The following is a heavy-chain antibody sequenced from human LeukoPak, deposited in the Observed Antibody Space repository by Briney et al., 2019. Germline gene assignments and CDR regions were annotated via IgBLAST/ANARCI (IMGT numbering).Heavy chain of an antibody. V-gene: IGHV3-7*01. CDR3: AKGRGGVNYYYYMDV. CDR1: GFTFSSYW. J-gene: IGHJ6*03. Sequence: GGSLRLYCAASGFTFSSYWMSWVRQAPGKGLEWVANIKQDGSEKYYVDSVKGRFTISRDNAKNSLYLQMNSLRAEDTAVYYCAKGRGGVNYYYYMDVWGKGTTVTISS. CDR2: IKQDGSEK. D-gene: IGHD3-10*01.